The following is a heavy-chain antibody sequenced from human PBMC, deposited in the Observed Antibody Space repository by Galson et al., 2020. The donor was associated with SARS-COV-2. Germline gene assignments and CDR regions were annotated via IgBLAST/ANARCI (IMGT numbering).Heavy chain of an antibody. V-gene: IGHV1-18*01. CDR2: NSADKGNT. CDR3: ARDFGVGLLWFGELFVYGMDV. D-gene: IGHD3-10*01. Sequence: ASVKVSCKASGYTFTSYGISGVRQAPGQGREWMGGNSADKGNTNEAQKLQGRGTMTTDTSTSTAYMELRSLRSDDTAVYYCARDFGVGLLWFGELFVYGMDVWGQGTTVTVSS. J-gene: IGHJ6*02. CDR1: GYTFTSYG.